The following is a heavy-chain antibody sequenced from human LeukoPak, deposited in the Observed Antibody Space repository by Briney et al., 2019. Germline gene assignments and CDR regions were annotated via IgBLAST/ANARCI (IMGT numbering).Heavy chain of an antibody. D-gene: IGHD4/OR15-4a*01. J-gene: IGHJ4*02. CDR1: GFTFSSYA. Sequence: GGSLRLSRAASGFTFSSYAMSWVRQAPGKGLEWVSAISGSGGSTYYADSVKGRFTISRDNSKNTLYLQMNSLRAEDTAVYYCARRAGAYSHPYDYWGQGTLDTVSS. CDR3: ARRAGAYSHPYDY. V-gene: IGHV3-23*01. CDR2: ISGSGGST.